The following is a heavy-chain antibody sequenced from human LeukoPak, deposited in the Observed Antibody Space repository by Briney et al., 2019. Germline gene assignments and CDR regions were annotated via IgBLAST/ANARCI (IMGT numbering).Heavy chain of an antibody. V-gene: IGHV3-74*01. J-gene: IGHJ4*02. Sequence: GGSLRLSCAAPGFTLSSYWMHWVRQAPGKGLVWVSRINSDGSSTSYADSVKGRFTISRDNAKNTLYLQMNSLRAEDTAVYYCARGKRGYSNGFDYWGQGTLVTVSS. D-gene: IGHD5-18*01. CDR1: GFTLSSYW. CDR2: INSDGSST. CDR3: ARGKRGYSNGFDY.